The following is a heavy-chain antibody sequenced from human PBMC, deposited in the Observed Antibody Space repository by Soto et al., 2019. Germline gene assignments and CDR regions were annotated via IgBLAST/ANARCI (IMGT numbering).Heavy chain of an antibody. CDR1: GFSLSTSGVG. Sequence: SGPTLVNPTQTLTLTCTFSGFSLSTSGVGVGWIRQPPGKALEWLALIYWNDDKRYSPSLKSRLTITKDTSKNQVVLTMTNMEPVDTATYYCARRIAARYYFDYWGQGTLVTVSS. D-gene: IGHD6-6*01. J-gene: IGHJ4*02. CDR3: ARRIAARYYFDY. CDR2: IYWNDDK. V-gene: IGHV2-5*01.